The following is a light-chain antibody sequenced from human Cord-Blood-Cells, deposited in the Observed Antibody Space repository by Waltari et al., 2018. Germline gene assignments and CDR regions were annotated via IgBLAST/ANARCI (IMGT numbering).Light chain of an antibody. Sequence: QSVLTQPPSVSAAPGQKVTISCSGSSSTLGNNYLSWYQQLPGTAPKLLIYDNNKRPSGIPDRFSGSKSGTSATLGITGLQTGDEADYYCGTWDSSLSAGVFGGGTKLTVL. CDR3: GTWDSSLSAGV. CDR2: DNN. J-gene: IGLJ3*02. V-gene: IGLV1-51*01. CDR1: SSTLGNNY.